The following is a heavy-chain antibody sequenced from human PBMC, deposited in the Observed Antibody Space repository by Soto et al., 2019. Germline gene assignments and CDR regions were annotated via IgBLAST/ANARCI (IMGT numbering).Heavy chain of an antibody. CDR2: ISTSGKDT. V-gene: IGHV3-23*01. CDR3: AKGNLYNFFSGSDY. J-gene: IGHJ4*02. D-gene: IGHD3-22*01. CDR1: RFSVSSQS. Sequence: GGSLRLSCAPSRFSVSSQSMTWVRQPPGKGLEWVAVISTSGKDTFYGDSVKGRFTISRDSSNNIVYLQMNSLRAEDTAVYYCAKGNLYNFFSGSDYWGQGTLVTVSS.